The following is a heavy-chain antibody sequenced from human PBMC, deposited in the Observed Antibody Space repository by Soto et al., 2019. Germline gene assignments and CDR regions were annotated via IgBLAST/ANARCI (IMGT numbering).Heavy chain of an antibody. CDR1: GITFSNHW. CDR3: AKEIGYSSGWPFDD. CDR2: IKQDGTEM. V-gene: IGHV3-7*01. D-gene: IGHD6-19*01. Sequence: GGSLRLSCAASGITFSNHWMAWLRQAPGKGLEWVANIKQDGTEMHYADSVKGRFTVSRDNSKNTVYLQMNSLRAEDTAVYYCAKEIGYSSGWPFDDWGQGTLVTVSS. J-gene: IGHJ4*02.